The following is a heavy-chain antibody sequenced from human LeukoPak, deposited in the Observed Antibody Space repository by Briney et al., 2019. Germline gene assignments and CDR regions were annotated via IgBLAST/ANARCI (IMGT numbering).Heavy chain of an antibody. D-gene: IGHD2-2*01. CDR3: AHSRRPVAIRWLDP. CDR2: INWNDDK. J-gene: IGHJ5*02. Sequence: SGPTLVKPTQTLTLTCTFSGFSLTTSGVGVGWIRQPPGKALEWLAVINWNDDKRYSPSLKSRLTITKDTSKNQVVLTMTNMDPVDTATYYCAHSRRPVAIRWLDPWGQGTLVTVSS. CDR1: GFSLTTSGVG. V-gene: IGHV2-5*01.